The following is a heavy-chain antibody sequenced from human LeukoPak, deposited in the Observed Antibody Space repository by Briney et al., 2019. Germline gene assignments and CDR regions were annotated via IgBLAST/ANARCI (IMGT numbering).Heavy chain of an antibody. Sequence: GGSLRLSCAASGFTLSNYWMNWVRQAPGKGLEWVANMKHDGSEKSYVDSVKGRFTISRDDTKNSLYLQMNSLRAEDTALYYCARSPYSGSYGPFDYWGQGTLVTVSS. CDR3: ARSPYSGSYGPFDY. D-gene: IGHD1-26*01. CDR1: GFTLSNYW. V-gene: IGHV3-7*04. CDR2: MKHDGSEK. J-gene: IGHJ4*02.